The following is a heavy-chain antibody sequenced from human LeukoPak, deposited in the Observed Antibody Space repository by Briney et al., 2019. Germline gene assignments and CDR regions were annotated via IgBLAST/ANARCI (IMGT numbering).Heavy chain of an antibody. V-gene: IGHV3-49*04. CDR2: IRSKAYGGTT. CDR1: GFTFGDYA. J-gene: IGHJ1*01. CDR3: TFDYGGNTGYFQH. Sequence: GGSLRLSCTASGFTFGDYAMSWVRQAPGKGLEWVGFIRSKAYGGTTEYAASVKGRFTISRDDSKSIAYLQMNSLKTEDTAVYYCTFDYGGNTGYFQHWGQGTLVTVSS. D-gene: IGHD4-23*01.